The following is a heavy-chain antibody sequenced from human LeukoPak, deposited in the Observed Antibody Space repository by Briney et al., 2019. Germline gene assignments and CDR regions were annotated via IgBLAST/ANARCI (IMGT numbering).Heavy chain of an antibody. CDR3: TRPDVYDSSGYYSDY. CDR2: IRSKANSYAT. CDR1: GFTFSGSA. Sequence: GGSLRLSCAASGFTFSGSAMHWVRQASGKGLEWVGRIRSKANSYATAYAASVKGRFTISRDDSKNTAYLQMNSLKTEDTAVYYCTRPDVYDSSGYYSDYWGQGTLVTVSS. V-gene: IGHV3-73*01. J-gene: IGHJ4*02. D-gene: IGHD3-22*01.